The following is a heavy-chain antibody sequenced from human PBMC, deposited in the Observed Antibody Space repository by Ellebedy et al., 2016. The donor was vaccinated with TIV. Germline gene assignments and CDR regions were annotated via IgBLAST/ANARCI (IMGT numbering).Heavy chain of an antibody. CDR1: GFTFSRSG. CDR2: ISYDGSNK. CDR3: ARNSMVTWNDY. D-gene: IGHD5-18*01. Sequence: GESLKISCAASGFTFSRSGMHWVRQAPGKGLEWVAVISYDGSNKYYADSVKGRFTISRDNSKNTLYLQMNSLRAEDTAVYYCARNSMVTWNDYWGQGTLVTVSS. V-gene: IGHV3-30*03. J-gene: IGHJ4*02.